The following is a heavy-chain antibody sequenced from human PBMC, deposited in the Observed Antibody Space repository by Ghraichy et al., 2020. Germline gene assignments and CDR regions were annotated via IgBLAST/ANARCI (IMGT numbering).Heavy chain of an antibody. D-gene: IGHD3-16*02. CDR3: AKDMSSSLLSCVTFDY. V-gene: IGHV3-23*01. CDR2: IRHSGISK. CDR1: GFNFNNYA. J-gene: IGHJ4*02. Sequence: GGSLRLSCVVSGFNFNNYAMSWVRQAPGKGPEWLAAIRHSGISKHYADSVKGRFTISRDNSKNTLYLQMNGLRAKDTALYYCAKDMSSSLLSCVTFDYWGQGTLVTVSS.